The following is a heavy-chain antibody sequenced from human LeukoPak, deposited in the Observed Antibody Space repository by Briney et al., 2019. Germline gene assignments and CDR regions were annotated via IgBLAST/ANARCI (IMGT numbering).Heavy chain of an antibody. CDR3: AKATNYYYGMDG. Sequence: TGGSLRLSCAASGFTFSSYAMSWVRQAPGKGLEWVSAISGSGGSTYYADSVRGRFTISRDNSKNTLYLQMNSLRAEDTAVYYCAKATNYYYGMDGWGQGTTVSVAS. CDR2: ISGSGGST. D-gene: IGHD5-24*01. CDR1: GFTFSSYA. J-gene: IGHJ6*02. V-gene: IGHV3-23*01.